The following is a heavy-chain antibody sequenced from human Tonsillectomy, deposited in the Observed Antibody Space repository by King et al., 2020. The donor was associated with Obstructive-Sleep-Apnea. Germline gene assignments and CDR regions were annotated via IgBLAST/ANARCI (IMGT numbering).Heavy chain of an antibody. V-gene: IGHV3-23*04. CDR1: GFTFSSYA. CDR3: AKFDEGSTRYGMDV. J-gene: IGHJ6*02. CDR2: IRGRGGST. Sequence: VQLVESGGGLVQPGGSLRLSCAATGFTFSSYAMSWVRQAPGKGLEWVSAIRGRGGSTYYADSVKGRFTISRDNSKNTLYLQMNSLKAEDTAVYYCAKFDEGSTRYGMDVWGQGTTVTVSS. D-gene: IGHD2-2*01.